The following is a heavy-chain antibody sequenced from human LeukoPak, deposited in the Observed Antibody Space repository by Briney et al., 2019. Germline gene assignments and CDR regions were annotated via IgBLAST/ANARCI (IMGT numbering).Heavy chain of an antibody. CDR3: ARGSQWLDAFDI. V-gene: IGHV1-2*02. D-gene: IGHD6-19*01. CDR2: INPNSGGT. CDR1: GYTFTGYY. J-gene: IGHJ3*02. Sequence: ASVKVSCKASGYTFTGYYMHWVRQAPGQGLEWMGWINPNSGGTNYAQKFQGRVTMTRDTSISTAYMELSRLRSDDTAVYHCARGSQWLDAFDIWGQGTMVTVSS.